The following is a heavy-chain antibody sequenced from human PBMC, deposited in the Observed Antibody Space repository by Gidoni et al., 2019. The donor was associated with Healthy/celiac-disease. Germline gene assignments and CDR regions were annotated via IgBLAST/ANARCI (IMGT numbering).Heavy chain of an antibody. CDR3: AKSTDRSTLYYGMDV. CDR2: RSDSGTRT. CDR1: GFPFSSYA. Sequence: EEQLLESGGGSVPPGGSLRLTCAASGFPFSSYAMTWDRQAPGKGRGGVSARSDSGTRTYSADSVKGRFTISRLSFKSTLDLEMNSLRAEASAVYYCAKSTDRSTLYYGMDVWGQGTTVTVSS. D-gene: IGHD3-16*02. V-gene: IGHV3-23*01. J-gene: IGHJ6*02.